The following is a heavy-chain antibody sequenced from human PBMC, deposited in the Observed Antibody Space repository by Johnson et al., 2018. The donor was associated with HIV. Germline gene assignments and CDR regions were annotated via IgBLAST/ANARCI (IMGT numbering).Heavy chain of an antibody. CDR1: GFTFDYYV. D-gene: IGHD3-10*01. CDR2: LNWNGGRT. Sequence: VQLVESGGGVVRPGGSLRLSCAASGFTFDYYVRSWVRQVPGKGLAWVAGLNWNGGRTVYAASVQGRFTISRDNAKQYWYLQMNSLRAEDTALYYCARDKGRGAFDIWGQGIMVTVSS. J-gene: IGHJ3*02. V-gene: IGHV3-20*04. CDR3: ARDKGRGAFDI.